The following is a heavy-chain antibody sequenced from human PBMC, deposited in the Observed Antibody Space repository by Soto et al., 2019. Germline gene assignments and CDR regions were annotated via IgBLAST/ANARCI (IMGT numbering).Heavy chain of an antibody. D-gene: IGHD4-17*01. J-gene: IGHJ5*02. CDR3: AHTTTTVTRRFVP. Sequence: QITLKESGPSLVKPTQTLTLTCTFSGFSLTTSGVGVGWIRQPPGNALEWLALIYWDDDKRYSPSLKSRLTSATDTSKNRLVLTKTNMAPAATATYFCAHTTTTVTRRFVPWGPGTLVTVSS. V-gene: IGHV2-5*02. CDR1: GFSLTTSGVG. CDR2: IYWDDDK.